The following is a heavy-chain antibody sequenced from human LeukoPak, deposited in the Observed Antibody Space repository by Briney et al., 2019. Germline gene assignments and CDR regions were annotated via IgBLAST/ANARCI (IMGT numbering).Heavy chain of an antibody. CDR2: IWYDGSNK. V-gene: IGHV3-33*01. J-gene: IGHJ4*02. Sequence: PGGSLRLSCAASGFTFSSYGMHWVRQAPGKGLEWVAVIWYDGSNKYYADSVKGRFTISRDNSKNTLYLQMNSLRAEDTAVYYCARAATTVKLDYWGQGTLVTVSS. CDR1: GFTFSSYG. CDR3: ARAATTVKLDY. D-gene: IGHD4-17*01.